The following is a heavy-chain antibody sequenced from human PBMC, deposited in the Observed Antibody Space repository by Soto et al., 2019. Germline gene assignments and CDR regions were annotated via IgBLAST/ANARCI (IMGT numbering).Heavy chain of an antibody. J-gene: IGHJ6*02. Sequence: QVQLVESGGGVVQPGRSLRLSCAASGFTFSVYGMHRVRQAPGKGLEWVALVSYDGSIKYYADSVKGRFTISRDNSKNTLYLQMNSLRVEDTAVYYCAKDGSHLAVAGTSPTSYFYGLAVWGQGTTVTVSS. CDR1: GFTFSVYG. V-gene: IGHV3-30*18. D-gene: IGHD6-19*01. CDR3: AKDGSHLAVAGTSPTSYFYGLAV. CDR2: VSYDGSIK.